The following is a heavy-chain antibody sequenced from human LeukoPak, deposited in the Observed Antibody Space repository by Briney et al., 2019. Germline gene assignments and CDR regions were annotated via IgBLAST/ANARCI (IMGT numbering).Heavy chain of an antibody. Sequence: SETLSLTCTVSGGSISSGDYYWSWIRQPPGKGLEWIGYIYYSGSTYYNPSLKSRVTISVDTSKNQFSLKLSSVTAADTAVYYCARELLGIAAAGTSIFDYWGQGTLVTVSS. J-gene: IGHJ4*02. CDR2: IYYSGST. V-gene: IGHV4-30-4*01. CDR1: GGSISSGDYY. D-gene: IGHD6-13*01. CDR3: ARELLGIAAAGTSIFDY.